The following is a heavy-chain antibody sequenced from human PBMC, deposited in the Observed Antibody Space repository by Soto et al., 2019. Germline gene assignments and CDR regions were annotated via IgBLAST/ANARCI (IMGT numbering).Heavy chain of an antibody. CDR3: ARGGGYYGLRQHNKTHYYYGMDV. Sequence: QVQLQESGPGLVKPSQTLSLTCTVSGGSISSGDYYWSWIRQPPGKGLEWIGYIYYSGGTYYNPYLKSRVTIQVDTSKNQFSLKLSSVTAADTALYYCARGGGYYGLRQHNKTHYYYGMDVWGQGTTVTVSS. CDR1: GGSISSGDYY. J-gene: IGHJ6*02. D-gene: IGHD3-10*01. CDR2: IYYSGGT. V-gene: IGHV4-30-4*01.